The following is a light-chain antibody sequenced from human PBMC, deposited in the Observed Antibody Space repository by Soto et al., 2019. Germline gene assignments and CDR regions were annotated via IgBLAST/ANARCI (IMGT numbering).Light chain of an antibody. CDR1: QSISSY. CDR2: AAS. J-gene: IGKJ5*01. V-gene: IGKV1-39*01. Sequence: DIQMTQSPSSLSASVGDRVTITCRASQSISSYLNWYQQKPGKAPKLLIYAASSLQSGVPSRFSGSGSGTDFTLTVCSLQPEDFATYYCQQRGTFGQGTRLEIK. CDR3: QQRGT.